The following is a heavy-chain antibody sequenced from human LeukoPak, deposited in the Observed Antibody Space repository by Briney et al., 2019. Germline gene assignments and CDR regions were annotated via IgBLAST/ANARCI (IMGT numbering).Heavy chain of an antibody. J-gene: IGHJ4*02. V-gene: IGHV3-48*01. CDR2: ISSSSSTI. D-gene: IGHD3-22*01. CDR1: GITFSSYS. Sequence: GGSLRLSCVASGITFSSYSMNWVRQAPGKGLEWVSYISSSSSTIYYADSVKGRFTISRDNAKNSLYLQMNSLRAEDTAVYYCAGGYYYDSSGYFTGYFDYWGQGTLVTVSS. CDR3: AGGYYYDSSGYFTGYFDY.